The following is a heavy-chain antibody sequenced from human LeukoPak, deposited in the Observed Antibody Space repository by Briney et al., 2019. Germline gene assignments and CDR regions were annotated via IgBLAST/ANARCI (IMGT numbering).Heavy chain of an antibody. D-gene: IGHD5-12*01. CDR2: IYPGDSDT. Sequence: GESLKISCKGSGYSFTSCWIGWVRQMPGKGLECMGIIYPGDSDTRYSPSFQGQVTISADKSISTAYLQWSSLKASDTAMYYCARLDNPYRGSPRSPLDSWGQGTLVTVSS. J-gene: IGHJ4*02. CDR3: ARLDNPYRGSPRSPLDS. CDR1: GYSFTSCW. V-gene: IGHV5-51*01.